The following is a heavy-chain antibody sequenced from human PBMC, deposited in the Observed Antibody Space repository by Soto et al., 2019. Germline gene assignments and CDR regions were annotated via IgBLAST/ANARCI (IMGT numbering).Heavy chain of an antibody. D-gene: IGHD6-25*01. Sequence: GGSLRLSCAASGFTFSGSAMHWVRQAPGKGLEWVSVIYSGGDTYYADSVKGRFTISRDNSKNTLSLQMNSLRAEDTAIYYCATHPSSGYWGQGTLVTVSS. CDR1: GFTFSGSA. J-gene: IGHJ4*02. CDR2: IYSGGDT. CDR3: ATHPSSGY. V-gene: IGHV3-66*01.